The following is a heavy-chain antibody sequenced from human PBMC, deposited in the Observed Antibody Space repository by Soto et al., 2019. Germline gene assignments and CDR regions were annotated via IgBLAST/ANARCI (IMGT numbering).Heavy chain of an antibody. D-gene: IGHD2-15*01. CDR1: GFTFSRLS. J-gene: IGHJ5*02. CDR3: ARGNFEVVVSSSRWFDP. CDR2: ISTTGNTI. Sequence: XLSLGRSCVGSGFTFSRLSMNWVRHDRGKGLEWLSYISTTGNTIFYADSVKGRFTISRDNANNSLSLQMNSLRDEDTAVYYCARGNFEVVVSSSRWFDPWGQGTLVTVSS. V-gene: IGHV3-48*02.